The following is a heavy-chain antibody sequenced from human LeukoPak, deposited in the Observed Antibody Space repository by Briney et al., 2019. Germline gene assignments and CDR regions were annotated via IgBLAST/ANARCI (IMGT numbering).Heavy chain of an antibody. Sequence: PSETLSLTCAVYGGSFSDYYWSWIRQPPGKGLEWIGEINHSGSTNYNPSLKSRVTISVDTSKNQFSLKLSSVTAADTAVYYCARPIYYYDSSAFDIWGQGTMVTVSS. CDR2: INHSGST. J-gene: IGHJ3*02. CDR3: ARPIYYYDSSAFDI. D-gene: IGHD3-22*01. V-gene: IGHV4-34*01. CDR1: GGSFSDYY.